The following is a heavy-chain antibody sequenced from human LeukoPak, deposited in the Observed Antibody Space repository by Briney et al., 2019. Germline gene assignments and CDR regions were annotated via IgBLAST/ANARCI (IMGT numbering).Heavy chain of an antibody. D-gene: IGHD1-26*01. Sequence: SETLSLTCTVSGGSISSYYWSWIRQPAGKGLEWIGRIYTSGSTNYNPSLKSRVTISVDTSKNQFSLKLSSVTAADTAVYYCARDKFPLVGATGDDAFDIWGQGTMVAVSS. V-gene: IGHV4-4*07. CDR2: IYTSGST. J-gene: IGHJ3*02. CDR1: GGSISSYY. CDR3: ARDKFPLVGATGDDAFDI.